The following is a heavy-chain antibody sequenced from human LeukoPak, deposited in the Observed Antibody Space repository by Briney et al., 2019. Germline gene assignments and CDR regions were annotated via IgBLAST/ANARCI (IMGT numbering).Heavy chain of an antibody. D-gene: IGHD1-26*01. CDR1: GFTFSNYE. J-gene: IGHJ4*02. CDR3: ARHLYRAFDY. Sequence: GGSLRLSCAASGFTFSNYEMNWVRQAPGKGLEWVSIISGSGTTKYYADSVKGRFTISRDSAKNSLYLQMNGLRDEDTAVYYCARHLYRAFDYWGQGTLVTVSS. V-gene: IGHV3-48*03. CDR2: ISGSGTTK.